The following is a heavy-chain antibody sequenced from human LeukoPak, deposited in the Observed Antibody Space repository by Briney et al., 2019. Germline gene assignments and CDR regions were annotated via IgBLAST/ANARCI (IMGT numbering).Heavy chain of an antibody. D-gene: IGHD2-2*01. CDR2: ISAYRGNT. V-gene: IGHV1-18*01. Sequence: ASVKVFCKASGYTFTSYGMSCVRDAPGQGLEGGGWISAYRGNTNYAEKREGRVTMTGDTSASTAYREERRVRSGDTGVYSCARGLVPAAYPLRYYSSSIDASGKGTPLTASS. J-gene: IGHJ6*03. CDR1: GYTFTSYG. CDR3: ARGLVPAAYPLRYYSSSIDA.